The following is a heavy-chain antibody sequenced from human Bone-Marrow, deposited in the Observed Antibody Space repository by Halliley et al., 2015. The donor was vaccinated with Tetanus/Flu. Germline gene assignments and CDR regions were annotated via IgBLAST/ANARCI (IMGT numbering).Heavy chain of an antibody. CDR3: AKEVGIHTDGHWFDP. V-gene: IGHV3-23*01. CDR1: GFTFNRFA. CDR2: ISNSGAST. Sequence: SLRLSCAASGFTFNRFAMSWVRQAPGKGLEWVSTISNSGASTYYADSVKGRFTSSRDNARKSVYLQMNSLRAEDTAIYYCAKEVGIHTDGHWFDPWGQGTLVTVSS. D-gene: IGHD3-16*02. J-gene: IGHJ5*02.